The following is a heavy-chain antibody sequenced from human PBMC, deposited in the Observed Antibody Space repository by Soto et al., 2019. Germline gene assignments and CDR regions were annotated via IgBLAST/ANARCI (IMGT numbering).Heavy chain of an antibody. J-gene: IGHJ5*02. V-gene: IGHV3-21*01. D-gene: IGHD2-15*01. CDR1: GFTFSSYS. Sequence: GGSLRLSCAASGFTFSSYSMNWVRQAPGKGLEWVSSISSSSSYIYYADSVKGRFTISRDNAKNSLYLQMNSLRAEDTAVYYCARDPPKGGSCSGGSCYAGFDPWGQGTLVTVSS. CDR3: ARDPPKGGSCSGGSCYAGFDP. CDR2: ISSSSSYI.